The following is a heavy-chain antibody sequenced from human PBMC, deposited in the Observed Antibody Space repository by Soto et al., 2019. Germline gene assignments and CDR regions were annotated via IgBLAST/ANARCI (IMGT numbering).Heavy chain of an antibody. CDR2: INPSGGST. D-gene: IGHD5-12*01. CDR3: ARAPYSGYDFDY. J-gene: IGHJ4*02. Sequence: QVQLVQSGAEVKKPGASVKVSCKASGYTFTSYYMHWVRQAPGQGLEWMGIINPSGGSTSYAQKFQARVTMTRDTSTSTVYMELSSLRSEDTAVYYCARAPYSGYDFDYWGQGTLVTVSS. CDR1: GYTFTSYY. V-gene: IGHV1-46*01.